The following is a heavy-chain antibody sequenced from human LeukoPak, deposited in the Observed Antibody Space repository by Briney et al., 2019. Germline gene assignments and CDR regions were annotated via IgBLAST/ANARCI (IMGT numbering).Heavy chain of an antibody. CDR1: GLTGSHNY. D-gene: IGHD4-17*01. CDR3: IVFGDSNH. J-gene: IGHJ5*02. Sequence: GGSLRLSCAAPGLTGSHNYVSWDRQAPGKGLEWVSAIHTSGDTCYADSVKGRFTISRDTSKNTLYLQINSLRVEDTAVYYCIVFGDSNHWGQGTLVTVSS. V-gene: IGHV3-53*01. CDR2: IHTSGDT.